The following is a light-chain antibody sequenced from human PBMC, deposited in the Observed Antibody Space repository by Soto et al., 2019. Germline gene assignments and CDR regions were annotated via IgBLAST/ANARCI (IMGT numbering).Light chain of an antibody. CDR3: SSYTTSSTHVV. V-gene: IGLV2-14*01. Sequence: QSALTQPASVSGSPGQSITISCTGTSSDVGSYNYVSWYQQYPGKAPKLMIYDVSNRPSGVSYRFSGSNSGNTASLPISGLQAEDDADYYCSSYTTSSTHVVFGGGTKLTVL. J-gene: IGLJ2*01. CDR2: DVS. CDR1: SSDVGSYNY.